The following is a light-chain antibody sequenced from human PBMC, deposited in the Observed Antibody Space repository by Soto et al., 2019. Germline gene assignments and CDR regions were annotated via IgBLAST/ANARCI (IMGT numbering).Light chain of an antibody. CDR1: QSVLFTSNNKNY. Sequence: DILLTPSPDSLAVSLGERATINCESSQSVLFTSNNKNYLNWYQQKPGKAPKLLIYAASSLQSGVPSRFSGSGSGTDFTLTISSLQPEDFATYYCQQSYSTPRTFGQGTKVDIK. V-gene: IGKV1-39*01. J-gene: IGKJ1*01. CDR2: AAS. CDR3: QQSYSTPRT.